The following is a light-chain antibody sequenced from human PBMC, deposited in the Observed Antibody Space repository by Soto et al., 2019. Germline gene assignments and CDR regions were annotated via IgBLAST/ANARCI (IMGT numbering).Light chain of an antibody. J-gene: IGKJ1*01. CDR2: ASS. CDR1: QGISNY. Sequence: DIQMTQSPSSLSASVGDRVTITCRASQGISNYLAWYQQKPGKNPNLLIYASSTLHSGVPSRFSGSGSGTDFSLTISSLQPEDVATYYCQNYNTPPWTFGQGTRWISN. CDR3: QNYNTPPWT. V-gene: IGKV1-27*01.